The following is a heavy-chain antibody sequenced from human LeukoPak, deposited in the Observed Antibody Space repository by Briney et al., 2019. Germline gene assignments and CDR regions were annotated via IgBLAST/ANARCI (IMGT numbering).Heavy chain of an antibody. CDR2: INHSGST. Sequence: SETLSLTCAVYGGSFSGYYWSWIRQPPGKGLEWIGEINHSGSTNYNPSLKSRVIISGDTSKHHFSLELRSVTAADTAVYYCAISGNYFTRDAFDIWGQGTMVTVSS. V-gene: IGHV4-34*01. CDR3: AISGNYFTRDAFDI. D-gene: IGHD1-26*01. CDR1: GGSFSGYY. J-gene: IGHJ3*02.